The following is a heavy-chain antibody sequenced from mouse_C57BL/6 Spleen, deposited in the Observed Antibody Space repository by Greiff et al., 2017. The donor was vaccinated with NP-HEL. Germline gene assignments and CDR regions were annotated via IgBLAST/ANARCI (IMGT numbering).Heavy chain of an antibody. D-gene: IGHD3-2*02. J-gene: IGHJ3*01. V-gene: IGHV1-39*01. Sequence: VQLKESGPELVKPGASVKISCKASGYSFTDYNMNWVKQSNGKSLEWIGVINPNYGTTSYNQKFKGKATLTVDQSSSTAYMQLNSLTSEDSAVYYCARGGTAQAREFAYWGQGTLVTVSA. CDR3: ARGGTAQAREFAY. CDR1: GYSFTDYN. CDR2: INPNYGTT.